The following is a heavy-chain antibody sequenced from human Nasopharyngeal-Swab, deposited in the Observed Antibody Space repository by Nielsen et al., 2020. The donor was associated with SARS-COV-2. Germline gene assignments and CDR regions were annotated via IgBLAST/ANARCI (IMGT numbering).Heavy chain of an antibody. CDR2: ISSSSSTI. D-gene: IGHD3-22*01. J-gene: IGHJ4*02. Sequence: GGSLRLSCAASGFTFSSYSMNWVRQAPGKGLEWVSYISSSSSTIYYADSVKGRFTISRDNAKNSLYLQMNSLRAEDTAVYYCAREGYYDSSGYYPYDYWGQGTLVTVSS. V-gene: IGHV3-48*04. CDR1: GFTFSSYS. CDR3: AREGYYDSSGYYPYDY.